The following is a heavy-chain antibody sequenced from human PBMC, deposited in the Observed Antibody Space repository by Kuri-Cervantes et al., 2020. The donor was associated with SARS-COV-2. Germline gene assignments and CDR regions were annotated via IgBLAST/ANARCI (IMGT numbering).Heavy chain of an antibody. CDR2: IYPGDSDT. J-gene: IGHJ6*03. Sequence: GESLKISCKGSGYSFTTYWIGWVRQMPGKGLEWMGIIYPGDSDTRYSPSFQGQVTISADKSISTAFLQRSSLKASDTAIYYCARRAYGEQVDYYYMDVWGKGTMVTVSS. D-gene: IGHD4-17*01. CDR1: GYSFTTYW. CDR3: ARRAYGEQVDYYYMDV. V-gene: IGHV5-51*01.